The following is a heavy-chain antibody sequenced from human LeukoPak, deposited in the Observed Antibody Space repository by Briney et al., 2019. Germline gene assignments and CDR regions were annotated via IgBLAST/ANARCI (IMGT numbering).Heavy chain of an antibody. CDR1: GFTFSSNS. CDR2: ISTSSSYI. V-gene: IGHV3-21*01. Sequence: GGSLRLSCAASGFTFSSNSMNWVRQAPGKGLEWVSSISTSSSYIDYADSVKGRFTISRDNAKNSLYLQMNSLRAEDTAVYYCARDSYDAFDIWGQGTMVTVSS. CDR3: ARDSYDAFDI. J-gene: IGHJ3*02.